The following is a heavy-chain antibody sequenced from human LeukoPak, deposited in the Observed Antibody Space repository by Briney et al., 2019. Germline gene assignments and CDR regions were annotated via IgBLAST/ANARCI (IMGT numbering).Heavy chain of an antibody. J-gene: IGHJ6*03. D-gene: IGHD3-22*01. Sequence: PGGSLRLSCAASGFTFSSYWMSWVRQAPGKGLEWVANIKQDGSEKYYVDSVKGRFTISRDNAKNSLYLQMNSLRAEDTAVYYCAREGLYYYDSSGYYGYYYYMDVWGKGTTVTISS. CDR1: GFTFSSYW. V-gene: IGHV3-7*01. CDR3: AREGLYYYDSSGYYGYYYYMDV. CDR2: IKQDGSEK.